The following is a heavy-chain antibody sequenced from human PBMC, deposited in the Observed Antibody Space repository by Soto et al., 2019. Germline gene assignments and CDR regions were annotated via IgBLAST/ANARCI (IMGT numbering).Heavy chain of an antibody. J-gene: IGHJ5*01. CDR2: VYYSGGA. Sequence: PSETLSLTCTVSGVSIHNSHSFWGWIRQPPGKGLEFIGTVYYSGGAHYNSSLKSRVTISVDTANNQVSLRMRSLTAADTAVYYCGRVVEGATRHTDLDSWGQGTLVTVLL. CDR3: GRVVEGATRHTDLDS. CDR1: GVSIHNSHSF. D-gene: IGHD2-21*01. V-gene: IGHV4-39*01.